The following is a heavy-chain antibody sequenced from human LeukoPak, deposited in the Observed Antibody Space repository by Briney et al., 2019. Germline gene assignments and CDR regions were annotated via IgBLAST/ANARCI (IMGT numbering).Heavy chain of an antibody. V-gene: IGHV1-2*06. CDR1: GYTFTGYY. CDR3: ARERVVRSLGYMDV. Sequence: ASVKVSCKASGYTFTGYYMHWVRQAPGQGLEWMGRINPNSGGTNYAQKFQGRVTMTRYTSISTAYMELSRLRSDDTAVYYCARERVVRSLGYMDVWGKGTTVTVSS. D-gene: IGHD2-21*01. CDR2: INPNSGGT. J-gene: IGHJ6*03.